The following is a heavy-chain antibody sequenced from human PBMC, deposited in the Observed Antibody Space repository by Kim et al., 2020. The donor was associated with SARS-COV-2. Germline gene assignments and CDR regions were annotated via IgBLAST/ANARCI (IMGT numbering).Heavy chain of an antibody. CDR2: INHSGST. CDR3: ARGRYYDILTGSLYYFDY. CDR1: GGSFSGYY. J-gene: IGHJ4*02. D-gene: IGHD3-9*01. V-gene: IGHV4-34*01. Sequence: SETLSLTCAVYGGSFSGYYWSWIRQPPGKGLEWIGEINHSGSTNYNPSLKSRVTISVDTSKNQFSLKLSSVTAADTAVYYCARGRYYDILTGSLYYFDYWGQGTLVTVSS.